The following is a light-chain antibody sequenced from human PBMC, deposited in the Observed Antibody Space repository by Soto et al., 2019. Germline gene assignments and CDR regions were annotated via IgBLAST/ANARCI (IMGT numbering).Light chain of an antibody. CDR1: QNVSTY. J-gene: IGKJ3*01. CDR2: DAS. Sequence: EIVLTQSPATLSLSPGERATLSCRASQNVSTYLAWYQQKPGQAPRLLIYDASNRATGIPARFSGSGSGTDFTLTISSLEPEDFAVYCCQQRTNWITFGPGTKVDIK. V-gene: IGKV3-11*01. CDR3: QQRTNWIT.